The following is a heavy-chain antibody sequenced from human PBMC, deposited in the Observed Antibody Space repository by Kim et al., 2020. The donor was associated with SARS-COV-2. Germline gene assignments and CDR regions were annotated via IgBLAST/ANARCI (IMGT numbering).Heavy chain of an antibody. D-gene: IGHD3-22*01. V-gene: IGHV3-15*01. Sequence: KGRFTNSRDNSKNTLYLQMNSLKTEDTAVYYCTTEPAPYYYDSSEEPFQHWGQGTLVTVSS. J-gene: IGHJ1*01. CDR3: TTEPAPYYYDSSEEPFQH.